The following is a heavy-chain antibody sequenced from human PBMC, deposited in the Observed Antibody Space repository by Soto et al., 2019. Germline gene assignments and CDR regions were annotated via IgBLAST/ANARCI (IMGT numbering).Heavy chain of an antibody. CDR1: GDSFNSYD. V-gene: IGHV1-69*01. J-gene: IGHJ6*02. Sequence: QVQLVQSGAEVKKPGSSVSVSCQASGDSFNSYDFDWVRQAPGQGLEWMGGIIPVFGTTNYAQKFHGRVTITADALTNTVHMALSSLRSDDTAVYYCARQYVTETLYYAMDVWGQGTTVTVSS. CDR3: ARQYVTETLYYAMDV. D-gene: IGHD2-8*01. CDR2: IIPVFGTT.